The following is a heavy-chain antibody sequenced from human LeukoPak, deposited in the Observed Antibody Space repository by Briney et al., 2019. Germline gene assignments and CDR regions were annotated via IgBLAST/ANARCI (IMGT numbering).Heavy chain of an antibody. CDR1: GYTFTSYG. CDR2: ISAYNGNT. CDR3: ARELFECSGGSCYSDY. J-gene: IGHJ4*02. V-gene: IGHV1-18*01. D-gene: IGHD2-15*01. Sequence: ASVTVSCKASGYTFTSYGISWVRQAPGQGLEWMGWISAYNGNTNYAQKLQGRVTMTTDTSTSTAYMELRSLRSDDTAVYYCARELFECSGGSCYSDYWGQGTLVTVSS.